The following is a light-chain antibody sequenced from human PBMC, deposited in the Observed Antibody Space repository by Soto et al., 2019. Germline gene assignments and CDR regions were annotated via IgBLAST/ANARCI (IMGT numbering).Light chain of an antibody. CDR1: SSNIGAGYD. V-gene: IGLV1-40*01. Sequence: QSLLTQPPSVSEAPGQRVTISCTRSSSNIGAGYDVHWYQQLPGKAPKLLIYGNDNRPSGVPDRFSGSKSGTSASLAITGLRADDEADYYCQSYGSSPSANFVFGTGTKVTVL. J-gene: IGLJ1*01. CDR3: QSYGSSPSANFV. CDR2: GND.